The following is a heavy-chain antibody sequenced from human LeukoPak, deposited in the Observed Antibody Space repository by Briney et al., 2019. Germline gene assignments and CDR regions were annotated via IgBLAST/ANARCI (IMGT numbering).Heavy chain of an antibody. Sequence: ASVKVSCKASGGTFSSYTISWVRQAPGQGLEWMGRIIPILGIANYAQKFQGRVTITADKSTSTAYMELSRLRSDDTAVYYCARARSVVVPAAITLRYGMDVWGQGTTVTVSS. J-gene: IGHJ6*02. CDR3: ARARSVVVPAAITLRYGMDV. V-gene: IGHV1-69*02. D-gene: IGHD2-2*01. CDR1: GGTFSSYT. CDR2: IIPILGIA.